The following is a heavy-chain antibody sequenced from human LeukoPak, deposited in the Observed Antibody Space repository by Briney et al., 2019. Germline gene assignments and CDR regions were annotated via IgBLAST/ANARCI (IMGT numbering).Heavy chain of an antibody. Sequence: PGGSLRLSCAASGFTFSSYSMKWVRQAPGKGLEWVSSISSSSSYIYYADSVKGRFTISRDNAKNSLYLQMNSLRAEDTAVYYCAREISEYSSSSTKGGYYYYMDVWGKGTTVTVSS. CDR2: ISSSSSYI. CDR3: AREISEYSSSSTKGGYYYYMDV. D-gene: IGHD6-6*01. V-gene: IGHV3-21*01. CDR1: GFTFSSYS. J-gene: IGHJ6*03.